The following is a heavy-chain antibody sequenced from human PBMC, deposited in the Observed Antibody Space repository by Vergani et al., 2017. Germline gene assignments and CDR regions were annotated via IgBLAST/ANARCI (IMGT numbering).Heavy chain of an antibody. CDR3: ARDREGDGAMDV. J-gene: IGHJ6*03. CDR1: GFTFSSYA. Sequence: QVQLVESGGGVVQPGRSLRLSCAASGFTFSSYAMHWVRQAPGKGLEWVAVIAYDGSNKYYADSVKGRFTISRDNSKNTLYLQMNSLSTEDTAVYYCARDREGDGAMDVWGKGTTVTVSS. CDR2: IAYDGSNK. D-gene: IGHD2-21*01. V-gene: IGHV3-30-3*01.